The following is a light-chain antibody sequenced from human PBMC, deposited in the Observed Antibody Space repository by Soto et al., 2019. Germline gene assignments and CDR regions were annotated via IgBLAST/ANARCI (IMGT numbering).Light chain of an antibody. CDR3: QQYESIPWT. CDR1: QDIRRT. CDR2: DAS. J-gene: IGKJ1*01. V-gene: IGKV1-33*01. Sequence: DIQMTQSPSSLSASVGDRVTITCKASQDIRRTLNWYQQKPGKAPSLLIYDASKLEIGVPSRFSGSGSGALFALTISSLEPEDFATYYCQQYESIPWTFGQGTRVEIK.